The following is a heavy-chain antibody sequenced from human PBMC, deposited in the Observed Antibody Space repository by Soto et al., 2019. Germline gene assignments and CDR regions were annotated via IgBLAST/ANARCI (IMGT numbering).Heavy chain of an antibody. CDR1: GYTFTSYA. Sequence: ASVKVSCKASGYTFTSYAMHWVRQAPGQRLEWMGWINAGNGNTKYSQKFQGRVTITRDTSASTAYMELSSLRSEDTAVYYCARDPGGMATNYYYYMDVWGKGTTVTVSS. V-gene: IGHV1-3*01. CDR2: INAGNGNT. J-gene: IGHJ6*03. CDR3: ARDPGGMATNYYYYMDV. D-gene: IGHD1-20*01.